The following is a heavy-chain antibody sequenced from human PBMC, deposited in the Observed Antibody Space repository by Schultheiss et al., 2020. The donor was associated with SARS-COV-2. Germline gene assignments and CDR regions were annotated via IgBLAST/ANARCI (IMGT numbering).Heavy chain of an antibody. Sequence: GGSLRLSCAASGFTFSSYSMNWVRQAPGKGLEWVSSISSSSSYIYYADSVKGRFTISRDNSKNTLYLQMNSLRAEDTAVYYCAREPHSSYYYYYMDVWGKGTTVTVSS. CDR3: AREPHSSYYYYYMDV. V-gene: IGHV3-21*01. D-gene: IGHD6-13*01. CDR2: ISSSSSYI. J-gene: IGHJ6*03. CDR1: GFTFSSYS.